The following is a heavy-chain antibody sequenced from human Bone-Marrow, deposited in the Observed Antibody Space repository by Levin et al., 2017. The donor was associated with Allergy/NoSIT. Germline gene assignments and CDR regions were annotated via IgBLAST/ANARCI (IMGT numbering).Heavy chain of an antibody. Sequence: SETLSLTCTVSGGSIGGGGYYWSWIRQHPGKGLEWVGYIYHSGNTYYNPSLKRRLSISVDTSRNQFSLTLSSVTAADTAVYYCARDTGYDLDSWGQGTLVTVSS. J-gene: IGHJ4*02. CDR3: ARDTGYDLDS. D-gene: IGHD5-12*01. CDR2: IYHSGNT. V-gene: IGHV4-31*03. CDR1: GGSIGGGGYY.